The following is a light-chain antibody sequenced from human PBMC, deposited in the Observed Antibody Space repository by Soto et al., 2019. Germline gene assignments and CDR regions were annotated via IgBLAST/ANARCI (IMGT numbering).Light chain of an antibody. CDR3: SSYADSNNSVV. J-gene: IGLJ2*01. V-gene: IGLV2-8*01. CDR2: EVN. CDR1: SSDVGGYNY. Sequence: QSALTQPPSASGSPGQSVTISCTGTSSDVGGYNYVSWYQQHPGKAPKLIIYEVNKRPSGVPDRFSGSKSGNTASLTVSGLQAEDEADYYCSSYADSNNSVVFGGGTQLTVL.